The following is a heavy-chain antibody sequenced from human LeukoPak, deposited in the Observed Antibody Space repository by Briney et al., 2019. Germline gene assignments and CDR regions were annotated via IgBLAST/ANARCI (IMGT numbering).Heavy chain of an antibody. CDR1: GFTFSSYG. Sequence: GGSLRLSCAASGFTFSSYGMHWVRQAPGKGLEWVAVIWYDGSDKYYTDSVKGRFTISRDNSKNTLYLQMNSLRAEDTAIYYCARAGDAFDIWGQGTMVTVSS. CDR3: ARAGDAFDI. J-gene: IGHJ3*02. V-gene: IGHV3-33*01. CDR2: IWYDGSDK.